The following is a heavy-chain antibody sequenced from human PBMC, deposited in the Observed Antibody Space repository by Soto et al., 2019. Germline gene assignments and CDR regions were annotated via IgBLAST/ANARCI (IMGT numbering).Heavy chain of an antibody. CDR3: ARSQGSSTCLEIYYYYYYGMDV. V-gene: IGHV1-69*01. J-gene: IGHJ6*02. D-gene: IGHD2-2*01. CDR1: GGTFSSYA. Sequence: QVQLVQSGAEVKKPGSSVKVSCKASGGTFSSYAISWVRQAPGQGLEWMGGIIPISETTNYAQKFQGRVTITADESKSTAYMELSSLRSEDTAVYYYARSQGSSTCLEIYYYYYYGMDVWGQGTTVTVSS. CDR2: IIPISETT.